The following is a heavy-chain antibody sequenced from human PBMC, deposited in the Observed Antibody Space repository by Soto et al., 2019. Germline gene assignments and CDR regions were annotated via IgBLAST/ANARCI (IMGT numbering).Heavy chain of an antibody. Sequence: SETLSLTCAVYGGSFSGYYWSWIRQPPGKGLEWIGEINHSGSTNYNPSLKSRVTISVDTSKNQYSLKLSSVTAADTAVYYCARGLYYDVWSGYSDAFDIWGQGTMVTVSS. CDR3: ARGLYYDVWSGYSDAFDI. J-gene: IGHJ3*02. V-gene: IGHV4-34*01. CDR1: GGSFSGYY. D-gene: IGHD3-3*01. CDR2: INHSGST.